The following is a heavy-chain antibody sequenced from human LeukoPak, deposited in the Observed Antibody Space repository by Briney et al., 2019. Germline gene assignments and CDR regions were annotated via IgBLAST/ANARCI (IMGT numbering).Heavy chain of an antibody. CDR2: ISYDGSNK. Sequence: GRSLRLSCAASGFTFSSYAMHWVRQAPGKGLEWVAVISYDGSNKYYADSVKGRFTISRDNSKNTLYLQMNSLRAEDTAVYYCAKGYYLDYWGQGTLVTVSS. J-gene: IGHJ4*02. V-gene: IGHV3-30-3*01. CDR3: AKGYYLDY. D-gene: IGHD3-10*01. CDR1: GFTFSSYA.